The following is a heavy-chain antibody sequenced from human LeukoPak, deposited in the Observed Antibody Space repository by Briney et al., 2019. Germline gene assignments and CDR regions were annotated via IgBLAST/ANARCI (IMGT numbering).Heavy chain of an antibody. CDR3: ARTPAHSGWAYYFDY. D-gene: IGHD6-19*01. J-gene: IGHJ4*02. V-gene: IGHV4-4*09. Sequence: PSETLSLTCAVSGDSIRSDRWNWIRQTPGKAREWIGYIYHTATTNYNHSFRTRVTMSLDTSNNQFSLRLTSVTAADTAVYYCARTPAHSGWAYYFDYWGQGALVTVSS. CDR1: GDSIRSDR. CDR2: IYHTATT.